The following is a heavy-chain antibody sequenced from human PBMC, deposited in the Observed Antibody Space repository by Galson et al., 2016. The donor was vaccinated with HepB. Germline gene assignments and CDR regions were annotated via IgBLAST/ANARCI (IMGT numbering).Heavy chain of an antibody. V-gene: IGHV3-48*03. Sequence: SLRLSCAASGFTFSNYNMNWVRQAPGKGLEWVSYISSSGSTIYYADSVKGRFTISRDNSKNSLYLQMNSLRAEDTAVYYCARGGYGGYFPREFDYWGQGTLVTVSS. J-gene: IGHJ4*02. CDR2: ISSSGSTI. CDR1: GFTFSNYN. CDR3: ARGGYGGYFPREFDY. D-gene: IGHD5-12*01.